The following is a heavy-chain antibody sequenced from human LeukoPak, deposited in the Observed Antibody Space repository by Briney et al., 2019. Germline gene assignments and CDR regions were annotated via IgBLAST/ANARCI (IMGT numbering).Heavy chain of an antibody. CDR1: GFLVTSHS. CDR2: VYTVGRT. CDR3: ARDLRVDGTTRGLDY. D-gene: IGHD1-7*01. J-gene: IGHJ4*02. V-gene: IGHV3-66*01. Sequence: GGSLRLSCAPSGFLVTSHSMNWVRQAPGKGLEWVSTVYTVGRTFYAASVRGRMTVSRDISRNTLYLHMDSLRVEDTAVHYCARDLRVDGTTRGLDYWGRGTLVTVSS.